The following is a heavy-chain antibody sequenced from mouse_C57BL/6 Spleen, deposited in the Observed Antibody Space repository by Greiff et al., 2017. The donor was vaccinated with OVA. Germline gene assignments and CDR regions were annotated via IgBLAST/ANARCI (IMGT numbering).Heavy chain of an antibody. J-gene: IGHJ2*01. V-gene: IGHV1-55*01. D-gene: IGHD3-2*02. CDR3: AKETAQATYD. CDR2: IYPGSGST. Sequence: QVQLQQPGAELVKPGASVKMSCKASGYTFTSYWITWVKQRPGQGLEWIGDIYPGSGSTNYNEKFKSKATLTVDTTSSTAYMQLSSLTSEDSAVYYCAKETAQATYDWGKGTTLTVSS. CDR1: GYTFTSYW.